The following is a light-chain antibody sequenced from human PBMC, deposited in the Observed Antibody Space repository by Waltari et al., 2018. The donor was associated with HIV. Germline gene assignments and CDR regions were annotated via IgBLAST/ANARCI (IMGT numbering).Light chain of an antibody. J-gene: IGLJ2*01. CDR1: SSDVGSYNL. V-gene: IGLV2-23*01. Sequence: QSALTQSASVSGSPGQSITISCTGTSSDVGSYNLVSWYQHHPGKAPKLMIYEANKRPSGVSNRFSGSKSGNTASLTISGLQAEDEADYYCCSYAGSSTSVVFGGGTKLTVL. CDR3: CSYAGSSTSVV. CDR2: EAN.